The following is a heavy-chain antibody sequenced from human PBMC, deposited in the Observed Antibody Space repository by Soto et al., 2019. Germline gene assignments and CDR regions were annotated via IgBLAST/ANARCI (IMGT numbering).Heavy chain of an antibody. J-gene: IGHJ4*02. V-gene: IGHV3-11*01. Sequence: QVQLVESGGGLVKPGGSLRLSCAASGFTFSDYYVTWIRQAPGKGLEWVSHISSSGAIKDYADSVKGRFTISRDNAKNSLYLQMNSLRAEDTAMFYCARFSPRSRAHGEGIDFWGQGTLVTVSS. CDR2: ISSSGAIK. CDR3: ARFSPRSRAHGEGIDF. CDR1: GFTFSDYY.